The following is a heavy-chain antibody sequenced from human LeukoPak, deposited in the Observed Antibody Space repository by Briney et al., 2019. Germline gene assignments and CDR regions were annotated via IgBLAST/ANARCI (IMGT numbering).Heavy chain of an antibody. J-gene: IGHJ4*02. CDR3: ARGGVVVAATTPHPGGFDY. D-gene: IGHD2-15*01. CDR1: GGSFSGYY. CDR2: INHSGST. V-gene: IGHV4-34*01. Sequence: SETLSLTCAVYGGSFSGYYWSWIRQPPGKGLEWIGEINHSGSTNYNPSLKSRVTISVDTSKNQFSLKLSSVTAADTAVYYCARGGVVVAATTPHPGGFDYWGQGTLVTVSS.